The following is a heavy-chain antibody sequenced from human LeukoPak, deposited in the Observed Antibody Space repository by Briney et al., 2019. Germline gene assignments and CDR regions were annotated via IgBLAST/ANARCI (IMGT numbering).Heavy chain of an antibody. CDR2: IWYDGSNK. CDR1: GFTFSSYG. V-gene: IGHV3-33*01. CDR3: ARSPLEYYLDY. Sequence: GGSLRLSCATSGFTFSSYGMHWVRQAPGKGLEWVAVIWYDGSNKYYADSVKGRFTISRDNSKNTLYLQMNSLRAEDTAVYYCARSPLEYYLDYWGQGTLVTVSP. D-gene: IGHD1-1*01. J-gene: IGHJ4*02.